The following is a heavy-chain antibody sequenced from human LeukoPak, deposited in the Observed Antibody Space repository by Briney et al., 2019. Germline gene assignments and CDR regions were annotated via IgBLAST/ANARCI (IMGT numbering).Heavy chain of an antibody. CDR2: IYHSGST. CDR3: AALWFGETYYFDY. CDR1: GYSISSGYY. V-gene: IGHV4-38-2*01. Sequence: PSETLSLTCAVSGYSISSGYYWGWIRQPPGKGLEWIGSIYHSGSTYYNPSLKSRVTISVDTSKNQFSLKLSSVTAADTAVYYCAALWFGETYYFDYWGQGTLVTVSS. D-gene: IGHD3-10*01. J-gene: IGHJ4*02.